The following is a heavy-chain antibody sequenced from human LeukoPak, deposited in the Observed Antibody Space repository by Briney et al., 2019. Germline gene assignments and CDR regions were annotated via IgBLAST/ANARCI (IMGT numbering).Heavy chain of an antibody. J-gene: IGHJ4*02. V-gene: IGHV3-30*03. CDR3: ARDY. CDR1: GFTFSSFG. CDR2: LSNDGSKS. Sequence: GGSLRLSCAASGFTFSSFGMHWVRQAPGKGLEWVAVLSNDGSKSYYADSVKGRFTISRDNSKNTLYLQMNSLRAEDTAVYYCARDYWGQGTLVTVSS.